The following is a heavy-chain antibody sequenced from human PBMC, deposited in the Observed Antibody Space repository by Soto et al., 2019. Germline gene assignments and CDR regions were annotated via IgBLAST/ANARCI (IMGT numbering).Heavy chain of an antibody. D-gene: IGHD3-9*01. V-gene: IGHV1-24*01. Sequence: QVQLVQSGAEVKKPGASVKVSCKVSGYTLTELSMHWVRQAPGKGLEWMGGFDPEDGETIYAQKSQGRVTMTEDTSTDTADMELSSLRSEDTAVDYCATVLRYLDWSQKGFDYWGQGTLVTVSS. CDR2: FDPEDGET. CDR3: ATVLRYLDWSQKGFDY. CDR1: GYTLTELS. J-gene: IGHJ4*02.